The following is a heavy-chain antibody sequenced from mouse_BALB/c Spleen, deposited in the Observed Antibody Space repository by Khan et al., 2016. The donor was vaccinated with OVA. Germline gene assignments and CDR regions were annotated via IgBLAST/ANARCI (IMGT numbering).Heavy chain of an antibody. CDR2: IYPSDGYT. V-gene: IGHV1-69*02. CDR3: TRQGYSYDAMDY. CDR1: GYTFTNYF. Sequence: QVQLQQPGAELVRPGASLELSCKASGYTFTNYFINWVKQRPGQGLEWIGNIYPSDGYTTYNQKFKDTATLTVDKSSSTAYMHLSSPTSDDSAVYYCTRQGYSYDAMDYWGQGTSVTVSS. J-gene: IGHJ4*01. D-gene: IGHD2-12*01.